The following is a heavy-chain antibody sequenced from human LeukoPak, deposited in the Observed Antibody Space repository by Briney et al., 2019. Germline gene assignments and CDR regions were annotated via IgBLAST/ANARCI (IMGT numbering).Heavy chain of an antibody. V-gene: IGHV1-2*02. CDR3: ARGTSFTLVRGVIGRY. Sequence: GASMKVSCKASRYTFTDYYMHWVRQAPGQGLEWMGWINPNSGGTNFAQKFQGRVTMTRDTSISTAYMELTRLRSDDTAVYYCARGTSFTLVRGVIGRYWGQGTLVTVSS. D-gene: IGHD3-10*01. CDR2: INPNSGGT. CDR1: RYTFTDYY. J-gene: IGHJ4*02.